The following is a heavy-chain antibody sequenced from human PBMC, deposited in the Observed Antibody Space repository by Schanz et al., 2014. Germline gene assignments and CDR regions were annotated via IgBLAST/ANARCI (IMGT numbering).Heavy chain of an antibody. V-gene: IGHV1-18*01. CDR1: GYTFTAYG. Sequence: VQSVHSGTEVQKLGASVKVSCQTSGYTFTAYGITWVRQAPGQGLEWVGWISPYTGNTHYFDKMEGRVTMTTDTSTSTAYMELRSLRSDDTAMYYCARAFGGYDPAGALDYWGQGTLVTVSS. CDR3: ARAFGGYDPAGALDY. J-gene: IGHJ4*02. D-gene: IGHD5-12*01. CDR2: ISPYTGNT.